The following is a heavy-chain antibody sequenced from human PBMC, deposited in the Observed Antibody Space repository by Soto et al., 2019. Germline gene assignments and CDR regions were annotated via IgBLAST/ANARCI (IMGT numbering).Heavy chain of an antibody. J-gene: IGHJ4*02. CDR3: ARAIGPTLFDS. D-gene: IGHD3-22*01. CDR1: GFTFSSYD. Sequence: PGGSLRLSCSASGFTFSSYDMHWVRQGTGKGLEWVSAIGTTGDTYYAGSVKGRFTISRENAKNSLYLQMNSLRAGDTAIYFCARAIGPTLFDSWGQGTLVTVYS. V-gene: IGHV3-13*04. CDR2: IGTTGDT.